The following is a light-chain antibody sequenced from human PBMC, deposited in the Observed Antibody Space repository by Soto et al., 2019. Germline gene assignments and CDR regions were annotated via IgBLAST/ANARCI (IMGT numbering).Light chain of an antibody. J-gene: IGLJ1*01. CDR1: SSDVGGYNY. Sequence: QSVLTQPRSVSGSPGQSVTISCTGTSSDVGGYNYVSWYQHHPGKAPKLIIYEVTHRPAGVSGRFSASKSGNTASLTITGLQAEDEADYYCNSFRVNRLYVFGTGTKLTVL. V-gene: IGLV2-11*01. CDR2: EVT. CDR3: NSFRVNRLYV.